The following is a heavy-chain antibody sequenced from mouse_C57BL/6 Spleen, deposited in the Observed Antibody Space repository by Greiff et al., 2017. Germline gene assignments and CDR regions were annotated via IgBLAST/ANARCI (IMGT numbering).Heavy chain of an antibody. CDR1: GYTFTSYW. CDR3: ARRNCDGGYFDY. CDR2: IDPSDSYT. D-gene: IGHD4-1*01. V-gene: IGHV1-50*01. Sequence: QVQLQQPGAELVKPGASVKLSCKASGYTFTSYWMQWVKQRPGQGLEWIGEIDPSDSYTNYNQKFKGKATLTVDTSSSTAYMQLSSLTSEDSAVYYCARRNCDGGYFDYWGQGTTLTVSS. J-gene: IGHJ2*01.